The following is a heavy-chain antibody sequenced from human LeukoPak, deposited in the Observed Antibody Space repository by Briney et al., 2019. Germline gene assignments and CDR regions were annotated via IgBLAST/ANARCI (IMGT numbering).Heavy chain of an antibody. D-gene: IGHD1-26*01. CDR3: AKGGYYYYYYMDV. V-gene: IGHV4-4*09. J-gene: IGHJ6*03. Sequence: SETLSLTSTVSGGSISSYYWSWNRQPPGKGLEWIGYIYTSGSTNYNPSLKSRVTISVDTSKNQFSLKLSSVTAADTAVYYCAKGGYYYYYYMDVWGKGTTVTVSS. CDR2: IYTSGST. CDR1: GGSISSYY.